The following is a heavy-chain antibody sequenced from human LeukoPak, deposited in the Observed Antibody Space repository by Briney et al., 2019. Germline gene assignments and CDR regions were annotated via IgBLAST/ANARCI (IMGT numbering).Heavy chain of an antibody. Sequence: GASVKVSCKASGYTFTGYYMHWLRQAPAQGLEWMGGINPNSGGTNYPHKFHGRVTMTSDTSIRTAYMELSRLRTDDTAAYYCAREFVAGMVRGFDPWGQGTLVTVSS. J-gene: IGHJ5*02. CDR2: INPNSGGT. CDR1: GYTFTGYY. CDR3: AREFVAGMVRGFDP. V-gene: IGHV1-2*02. D-gene: IGHD3-10*01.